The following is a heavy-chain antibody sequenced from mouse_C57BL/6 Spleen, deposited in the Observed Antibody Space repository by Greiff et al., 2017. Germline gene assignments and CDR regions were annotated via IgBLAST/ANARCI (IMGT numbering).Heavy chain of an antibody. V-gene: IGHV6-6*01. D-gene: IGHD2-4*01. CDR3: TSPYDYDGGFAY. Sequence: EVMLVESGGGLVQPGGSMKLSCAASGFTFSDAWMDWVRQSPEKGLEWVAEIRNKANNHATYYAESVKGRFTISRDDSKSSVYLQMNSLRAEDTGIYYCTSPYDYDGGFAYWGQGTLVTVSA. CDR1: GFTFSDAW. CDR2: IRNKANNHAT. J-gene: IGHJ3*01.